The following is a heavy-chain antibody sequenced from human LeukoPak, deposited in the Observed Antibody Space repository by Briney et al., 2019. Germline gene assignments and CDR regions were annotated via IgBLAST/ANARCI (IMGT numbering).Heavy chain of an antibody. CDR1: GGSISSSSYY. CDR3: ARGLKAIFGVVHTPLYYYYMHV. V-gene: IGHV4-39*07. Sequence: PSETLSLTCTVSGGSISSSSYYWGWIRQPPGKGLEWIGSIYYSGSTYYNPSLKSRVTISVDTSKNQFSLKLSSVTAADTAVYYCARGLKAIFGVVHTPLYYYYMHVWGKGTTVTVSS. J-gene: IGHJ6*03. D-gene: IGHD3-3*02. CDR2: IYYSGST.